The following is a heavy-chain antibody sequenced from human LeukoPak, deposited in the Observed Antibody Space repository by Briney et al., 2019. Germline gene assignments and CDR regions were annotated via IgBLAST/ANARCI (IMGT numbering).Heavy chain of an antibody. CDR2: IKEDGSEK. CDR1: GFTFSSYW. V-gene: IGHV3-7*03. J-gene: IGHJ4*02. CDR3: ARRAGAYSHPYDY. Sequence: GGSLRLSCVVSGFTFSSYWMSWVCQAPGKGLEWVANIKEDGSEKYYVDSVKGRFTISRDNSKNTLYLQMNSLRAEDTAVYYCARRAGAYSHPYDYSGQGTLVTVSS. D-gene: IGHD4/OR15-4a*01.